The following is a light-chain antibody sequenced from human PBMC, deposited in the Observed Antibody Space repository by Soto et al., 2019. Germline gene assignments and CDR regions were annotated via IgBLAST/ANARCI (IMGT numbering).Light chain of an antibody. CDR1: ETIKRD. J-gene: IGKJ1*01. Sequence: EIVMTQFPDTLSVSPGERATLSCWASETIKRDLAWFQQKPGQAPRLLIFGASIRATGIPARFSGSGSGTEFSLTIGSLQSEDFAVYFCQQYSKWPSRTFGQGTKVDIK. CDR2: GAS. CDR3: QQYSKWPSRT. V-gene: IGKV3-15*01.